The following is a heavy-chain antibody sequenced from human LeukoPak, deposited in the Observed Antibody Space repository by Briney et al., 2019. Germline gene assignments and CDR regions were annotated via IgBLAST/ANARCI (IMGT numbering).Heavy chain of an antibody. CDR1: GYTFTGYY. CDR3: ARGYCSGGSCYTGLDY. V-gene: IGHV1-2*02. D-gene: IGHD2-15*01. J-gene: IGHJ4*02. CDR2: INPNSGGT. Sequence: ASVKVSCKASGYTFTGYYMHWVRQAPGQGLEWMGWINPNSGGTNYAQKLQGRVTMTTDTSTSTAYMELRSLRSDDTAVYYCARGYCSGGSCYTGLDYWGQGTLVTVSS.